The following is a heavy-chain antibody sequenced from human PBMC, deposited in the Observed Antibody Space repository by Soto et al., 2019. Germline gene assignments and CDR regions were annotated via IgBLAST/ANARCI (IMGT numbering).Heavy chain of an antibody. D-gene: IGHD2-15*01. CDR3: AYLPCSGGSCYWFSFSGMDV. CDR1: GVSLSTSGVG. Sequence: QITLKESGPTLVKPTQTLTLTCTFSGVSLSTSGVGVAWIRQPPVKALEWLALIYWDDDKRYRLSLESRLTITKDTSKNQVVLKMTNMDSVDTATYYCAYLPCSGGSCYWFSFSGMDVWGQGTTVTVSS. J-gene: IGHJ6*02. CDR2: IYWDDDK. V-gene: IGHV2-5*02.